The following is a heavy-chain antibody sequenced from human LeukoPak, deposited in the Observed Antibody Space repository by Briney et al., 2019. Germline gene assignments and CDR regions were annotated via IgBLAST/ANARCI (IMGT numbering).Heavy chain of an antibody. J-gene: IGHJ4*02. CDR1: GFTFSSYW. Sequence: GGSLRLSCAASGFTFSSYWMSWVRQAPGKGLEWVANIKQGGSEKYYVDSVKGRFTISRDNAKNTLYLQMNSLRVEDTAVYYCARDEPTVTTGPPVGSWGQGTLVTVSS. CDR3: ARDEPTVTTGPPVGS. V-gene: IGHV3-7*01. CDR2: IKQGGSEK. D-gene: IGHD4-17*01.